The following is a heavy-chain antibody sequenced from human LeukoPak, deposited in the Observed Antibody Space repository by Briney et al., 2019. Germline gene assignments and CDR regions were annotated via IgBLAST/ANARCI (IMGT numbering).Heavy chain of an antibody. D-gene: IGHD6-13*01. Sequence: PGGSLRLSCTASGFTFGDYAMSWFRQAPGKGLEWVGFIRSKAYGGTTEYAASVKGRFTISRDDSKSIAYLQMNSLKTEDTAVYYCTRRLPYSSSWHQDYWGQGTLVTVSS. V-gene: IGHV3-49*03. CDR1: GFTFGDYA. CDR3: TRRLPYSSSWHQDY. J-gene: IGHJ4*02. CDR2: IRSKAYGGTT.